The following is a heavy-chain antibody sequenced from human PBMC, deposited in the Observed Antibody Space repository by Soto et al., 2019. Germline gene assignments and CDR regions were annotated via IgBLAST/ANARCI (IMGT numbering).Heavy chain of an antibody. D-gene: IGHD3-3*01. CDR3: ARESAGFFWSGYYPCDS. Sequence: SETLSLTCAVYGGSFSDHYWSWIRQSPGKGLEWIGEIKQSGSSNYNPSLKSRVTISIDTSKNQFSLKLTSVTAADTALYYCARESAGFFWSGYYPCDSWGQGTLFTV. CDR1: GGSFSDHY. V-gene: IGHV4-34*01. J-gene: IGHJ4*02. CDR2: IKQSGSS.